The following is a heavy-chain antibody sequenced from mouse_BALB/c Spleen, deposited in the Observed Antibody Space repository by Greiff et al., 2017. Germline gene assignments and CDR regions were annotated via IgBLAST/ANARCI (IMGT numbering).Heavy chain of an antibody. V-gene: IGHV1-82*01. Sequence: QVQLQQSGPELVKPGASVKISCKASGYAFSSSWMNWVKQRPGQGLEWIGRIYPGDGDTNYNGKFKGEATLTADKSSSTAYMQLSSLTSVDSAVYFCARDGSYFDYWGQGTTLTVSS. J-gene: IGHJ2*01. CDR1: GYAFSSSW. CDR2: IYPGDGDT. D-gene: IGHD2-3*01. CDR3: ARDGSYFDY.